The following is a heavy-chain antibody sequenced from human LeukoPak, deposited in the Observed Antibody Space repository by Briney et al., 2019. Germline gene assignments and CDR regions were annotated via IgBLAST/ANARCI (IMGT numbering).Heavy chain of an antibody. D-gene: IGHD1-26*01. Sequence: SETLSLACSVSGVSISSGSNYWGWIRQPPGKTLEWIGSIYSSGSTYYNPSLKSRVTISVDTSKNQFSLKLSSVTAADTAVYYCAREGSGSYDYWGQGTLVTVSS. J-gene: IGHJ4*02. CDR2: IYSSGST. V-gene: IGHV4-39*07. CDR1: GVSISSGSNY. CDR3: AREGSGSYDY.